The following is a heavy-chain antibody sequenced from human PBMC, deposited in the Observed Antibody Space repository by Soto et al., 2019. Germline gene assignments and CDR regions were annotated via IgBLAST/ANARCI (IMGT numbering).Heavy chain of an antibody. J-gene: IGHJ4*02. CDR2: INPNSGGT. CDR3: ARESGIEDAHYFDY. CDR1: GYTFTGYY. V-gene: IGHV1-2*04. D-gene: IGHD2-15*01. Sequence: GASVKVSCTASGYTFTGYYMHWVRQAPGQGLEWMGWINPNSGGTNYAQKFQGWVTMTRDTSISTAYMELSRLRSDDTAVYYCARESGIEDAHYFDYWGQGTLVTVSS.